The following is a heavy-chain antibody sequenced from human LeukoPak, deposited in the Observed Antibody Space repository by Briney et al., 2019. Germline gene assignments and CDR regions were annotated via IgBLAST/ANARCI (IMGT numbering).Heavy chain of an antibody. CDR2: IYSRGDT. CDR3: AELGITMIGGV. J-gene: IGHJ6*04. V-gene: IGHV3-53*01. D-gene: IGHD3-10*02. CDR1: EFIVSINY. Sequence: GGSLRLSCAASEFIVSINYMTWVRQAPGKGLEWVSLIYSRGDTKYADSVKGRFTISRDNAKNSLYLQMNSLRAEDTAVYYCAELGITMIGGVWGKGTTVTISS.